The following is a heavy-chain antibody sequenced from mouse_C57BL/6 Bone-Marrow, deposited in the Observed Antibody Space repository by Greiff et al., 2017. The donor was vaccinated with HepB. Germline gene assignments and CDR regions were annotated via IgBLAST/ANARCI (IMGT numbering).Heavy chain of an antibody. J-gene: IGHJ2*01. D-gene: IGHD2-2*01. CDR3: ARERMVTTGFDY. CDR2: IYPRSGNT. V-gene: IGHV1-81*01. Sequence: VQLQESGAELARPGASVKLSCKASGYTFTSYGISWVKQRPGQGLEWIGDIYPRSGNTYYNEKFKGKATLTADKSSSTAYMGLRSLTSEDSAVYFCARERMVTTGFDYWGQGTTLTVSS. CDR1: GYTFTSYG.